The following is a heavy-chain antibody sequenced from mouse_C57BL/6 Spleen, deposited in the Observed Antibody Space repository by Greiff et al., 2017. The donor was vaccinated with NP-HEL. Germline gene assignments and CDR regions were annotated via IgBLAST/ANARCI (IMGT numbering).Heavy chain of an antibody. V-gene: IGHV5-4*01. Sequence: EVQGVESGGGLVKPGGSLKLSCAASGFTFSSYAMSWVRQTPEKRLEWVATISDGGSYTYYPDNVKGRFTISRDNAKNNLYLQMSHLKSEDTAMYYCARDGDYYGSKGYFDVWGTGTTVTVSS. J-gene: IGHJ1*03. CDR1: GFTFSSYA. CDR2: ISDGGSYT. CDR3: ARDGDYYGSKGYFDV. D-gene: IGHD1-1*01.